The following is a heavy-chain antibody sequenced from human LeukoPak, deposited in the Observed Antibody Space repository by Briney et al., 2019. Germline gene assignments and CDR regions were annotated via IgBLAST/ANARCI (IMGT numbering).Heavy chain of an antibody. V-gene: IGHV1-69*04. CDR3: ARVSPYYGSGRDYYYYYGMDV. Sequence: EASVKVSCKASGGTFSSYAISWVRQAPGQGLEWMGRINPILGIANYAQKFQGRVTITADKSTSTAYMELSSLRSEDTAVYYCARVSPYYGSGRDYYYYYGMDVWGQGTTVTVSS. D-gene: IGHD3-10*01. CDR2: INPILGIA. CDR1: GGTFSSYA. J-gene: IGHJ6*02.